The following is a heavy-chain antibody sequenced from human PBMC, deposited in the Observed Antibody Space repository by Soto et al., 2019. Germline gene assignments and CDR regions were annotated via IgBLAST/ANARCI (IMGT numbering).Heavy chain of an antibody. Sequence: SETLSLTCTVPGGSISSSSYYWGWIRQPPGKGLEWIGSIYYSGSTYYNPSLKSRVTISVDTSKNQFSLKLSSVTAADTAVYYCARHRGYYDSSGYHLGFDPWGQGTLVTVSS. J-gene: IGHJ5*02. CDR2: IYYSGST. CDR3: ARHRGYYDSSGYHLGFDP. D-gene: IGHD3-22*01. V-gene: IGHV4-39*01. CDR1: GGSISSSSYY.